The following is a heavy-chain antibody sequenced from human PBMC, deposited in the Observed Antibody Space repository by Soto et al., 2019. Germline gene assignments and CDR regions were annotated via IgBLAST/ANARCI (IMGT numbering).Heavy chain of an antibody. J-gene: IGHJ3*01. V-gene: IGHV4-59*01. Sequence: SETLSLTCTVSNGSISDYYWTWIRQPPGKGLEWIGYIYYSGTTHYSPSLKSRVTISADTSKNQFSLKLTSVTAADTAVYYCARGVLEAAASKPFDLWGRGTMVTVSS. D-gene: IGHD6-13*01. CDR2: IYYSGTT. CDR3: ARGVLEAAASKPFDL. CDR1: NGSISDYY.